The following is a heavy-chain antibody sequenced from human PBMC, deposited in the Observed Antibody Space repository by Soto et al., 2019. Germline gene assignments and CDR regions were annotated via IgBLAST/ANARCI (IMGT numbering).Heavy chain of an antibody. J-gene: IGHJ4*02. CDR3: ERLALHYYGSGSYFY. CDR1: GGSISSSSYY. D-gene: IGHD3-10*01. CDR2: IYYSGST. V-gene: IGHV4-39*01. Sequence: SETLSLTCTVSGGSISSSSYYWGWIRQPPGKGLEWIGSIYYSGSTYYNPSLKSRVTISVDTSKNQFSLKLSSVTAADTAVYYCERLALHYYGSGSYFYWGQGTLVTVS.